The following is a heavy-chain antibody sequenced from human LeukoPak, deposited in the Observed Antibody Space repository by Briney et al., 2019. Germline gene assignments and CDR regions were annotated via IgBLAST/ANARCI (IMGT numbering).Heavy chain of an antibody. J-gene: IGHJ4*02. V-gene: IGHV1-69*13. D-gene: IGHD7-27*01. CDR1: GGTFSSYA. Sequence: GASVKVSCKASGGTFSSYAISWVRQAPGQGLEWMGGIIPIFGTANYAQKFQGRVTITADESTSTAYMELSSLRSEDTAVYYCASHTTGDLGLDYWGQGTLVTVSS. CDR3: ASHTTGDLGLDY. CDR2: IIPIFGTA.